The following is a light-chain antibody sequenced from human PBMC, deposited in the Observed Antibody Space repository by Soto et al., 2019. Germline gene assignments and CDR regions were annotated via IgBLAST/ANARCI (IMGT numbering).Light chain of an antibody. CDR2: GAS. V-gene: IGKV3-20*01. CDR3: QQCGDSPLT. J-gene: IGKJ4*01. CDR1: QSIRSNY. Sequence: EIVLTQSPGTLSLSPGERATLSCRASQSIRSNYLAWYQQKPGQAPSLLISGASSRATGIPDRFSGSGSGTDFTLTISSLQPEDFAVYYCQQCGDSPLTFGGGTRVEIK.